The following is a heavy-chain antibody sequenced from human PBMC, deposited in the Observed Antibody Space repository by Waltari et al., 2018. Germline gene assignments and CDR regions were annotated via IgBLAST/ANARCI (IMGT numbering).Heavy chain of an antibody. CDR1: GGSISSSSYY. D-gene: IGHD1-26*01. Sequence: QLQLQESGPGLVKPSETLSLTCTVSGGSISSSSYYWGWIRQPPGKGLEWIGSIYYSGSTYYNPSLKSRFTISRDNAKNSLYLQMNSLRAEDTAVYYCARGSTSFDYWGQGTLVTVSS. V-gene: IGHV4-39*02. J-gene: IGHJ4*02. CDR2: IYYSGST. CDR3: ARGSTSFDY.